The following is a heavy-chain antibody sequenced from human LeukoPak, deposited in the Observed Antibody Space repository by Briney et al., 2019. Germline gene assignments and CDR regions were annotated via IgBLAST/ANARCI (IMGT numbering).Heavy chain of an antibody. V-gene: IGHV3-74*01. CDR2: INSDGSST. CDR1: GFTFSSYW. CDR3: ASLWLEYFQH. D-gene: IGHD2-21*01. Sequence: PGGSLGLSCAASGFTFSSYWTHWVRQAPGKGLVWVSRINSDGSSTSYADSVKGRFTISRDNAKNTLYLQMNSLRAEDTAVYYCASLWLEYFQHWGQGTLVTVSS. J-gene: IGHJ1*01.